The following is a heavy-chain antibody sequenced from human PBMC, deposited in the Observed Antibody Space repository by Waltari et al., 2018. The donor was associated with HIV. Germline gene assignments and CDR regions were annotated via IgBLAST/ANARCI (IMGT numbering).Heavy chain of an antibody. Sequence: EVQLLESGGGLVQPGGSLRLSCAASGFTFRSYAMSWVRQAPGKGLEWVSAISGSGGSTYYADSVKGRFTISRDNSKNTLYLQMNSLRAEDTAVYYCAKDFRQYSGYDPYFDYWGQGTLVTVSS. CDR3: AKDFRQYSGYDPYFDY. V-gene: IGHV3-23*01. CDR2: ISGSGGST. J-gene: IGHJ4*02. CDR1: GFTFRSYA. D-gene: IGHD5-12*01.